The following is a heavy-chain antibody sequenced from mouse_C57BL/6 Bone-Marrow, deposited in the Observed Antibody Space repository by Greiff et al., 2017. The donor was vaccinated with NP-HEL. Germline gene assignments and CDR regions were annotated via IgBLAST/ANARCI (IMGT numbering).Heavy chain of an antibody. CDR2: ISNLAYSI. D-gene: IGHD1-1*01. CDR3: ARPNYYGSMDY. J-gene: IGHJ4*01. V-gene: IGHV5-15*01. Sequence: EVKLVESGGGLVQPGGSLKLSCAASGFTFSDYGMAWVRQAPRKGPEWVAFISNLAYSIYYADTVTGRFTISRENAKNTLYLEMSSRRSEDTAMYYCARPNYYGSMDYWGQGTSVTVSS. CDR1: GFTFSDYG.